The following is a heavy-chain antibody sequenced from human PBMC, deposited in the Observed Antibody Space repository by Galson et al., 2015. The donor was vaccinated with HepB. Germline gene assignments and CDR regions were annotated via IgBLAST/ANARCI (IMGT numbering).Heavy chain of an antibody. J-gene: IGHJ5*01. CDR2: VRHNGNT. CDR3: ARGVVQWTTWRYWFDS. Sequence: SETLSLTCAVYGGSFGTYYWAWIRQPPGKGMEWLGEVRHNGNTYYKASLKSRVTVSLDTSKSQFSLRLKSMTAADAAIYYCARGVVQWTTWRYWFDSWSQGAPVIVSS. D-gene: IGHD1-26*01. V-gene: IGHV4-34*01. CDR1: GGSFGTYY.